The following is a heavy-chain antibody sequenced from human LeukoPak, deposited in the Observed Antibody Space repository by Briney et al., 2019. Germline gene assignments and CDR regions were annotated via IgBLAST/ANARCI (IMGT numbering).Heavy chain of an antibody. CDR3: ARGESSTSTLYYYYYYMDV. Sequence: PSETLSLTFTVSGGSISSGSYYWSWIRQPAGKGLEWIGRIYTSGSTNYNPSLKSRVTISVDTSKNQFSLKLSSVTAADTAMYYCARGESSTSTLYYYYYYMDVWGKGTTVTVSS. D-gene: IGHD6-6*01. J-gene: IGHJ6*03. CDR1: GGSISSGSYY. V-gene: IGHV4-61*02. CDR2: IYTSGST.